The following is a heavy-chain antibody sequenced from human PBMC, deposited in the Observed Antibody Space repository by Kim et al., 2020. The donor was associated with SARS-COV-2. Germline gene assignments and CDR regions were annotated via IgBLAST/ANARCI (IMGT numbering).Heavy chain of an antibody. Sequence: GESLKISCKGSGYSFTSYWIGWVRQMPGKGLEWMGIIYPGDSDTRYSPSFQGQVTISANKSISTAYLQWSSLKASDTAMYYCARRDYYYDSSGYYPDWFDHWGQGTLVTVSS. J-gene: IGHJ5*02. CDR3: ARRDYYYDSSGYYPDWFDH. D-gene: IGHD3-22*01. CDR1: GYSFTSYW. V-gene: IGHV5-51*01. CDR2: IYPGDSDT.